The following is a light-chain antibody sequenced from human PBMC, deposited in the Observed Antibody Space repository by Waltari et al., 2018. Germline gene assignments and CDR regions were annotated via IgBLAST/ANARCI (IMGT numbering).Light chain of an antibody. CDR1: QSVGIY. V-gene: IGKV3-11*01. Sequence: EIVLTQSPATLSLSPGERATLSCRASQSVGIYLTWYQQKRGQAPRLLIYGASKRATGIPARFSGSGSGTDFTLTISSLEPEDFAVYYCQQRGHWLTFGGGTKVEIK. J-gene: IGKJ4*01. CDR2: GAS. CDR3: QQRGHWLT.